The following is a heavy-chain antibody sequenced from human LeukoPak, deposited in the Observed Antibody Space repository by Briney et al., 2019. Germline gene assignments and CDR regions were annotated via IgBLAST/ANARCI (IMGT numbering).Heavy chain of an antibody. Sequence: GGSLRLSCAASGFTFSTHAMTWVRQAPGKGLEWVSGISASGGSAYYADSVKGRFTISRDNSKNTLYLQMNSLTAEDTADYYCARDNNADYWGQGTLVTVSS. CDR3: ARDNNADY. V-gene: IGHV3-23*01. D-gene: IGHD1/OR15-1a*01. CDR1: GFTFSTHA. J-gene: IGHJ4*02. CDR2: ISASGGSA.